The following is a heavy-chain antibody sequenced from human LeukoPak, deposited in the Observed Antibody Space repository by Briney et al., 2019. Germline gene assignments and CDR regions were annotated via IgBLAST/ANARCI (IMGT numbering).Heavy chain of an antibody. J-gene: IGHJ4*02. Sequence: GGSLRLSCAASGFTFSSYGMHWVRQAPGKGLDWVAFISYDGSNKDYGDSVKGRFTISRDKSKNTLYLQMNSLRAEDTAVYYCARDSETYYYDGRKGMNYWGQGTLVTVSS. CDR2: ISYDGSNK. V-gene: IGHV3-30*03. D-gene: IGHD3-22*01. CDR3: ARDSETYYYDGRKGMNY. CDR1: GFTFSSYG.